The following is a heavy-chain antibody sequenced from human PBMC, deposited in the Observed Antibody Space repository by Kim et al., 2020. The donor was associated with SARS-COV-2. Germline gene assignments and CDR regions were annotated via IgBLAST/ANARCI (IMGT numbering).Heavy chain of an antibody. J-gene: IGHJ4*02. D-gene: IGHD3-9*01. CDR1: GGSISSGDYY. Sequence: SETLSLTCTVSGGSISSGDYYWSWIRQPPGKGLEWIGYIYYSGSTYYNPSLKSRVTISVDTSKNQFSLKLSSVTAADTAVYYCARANYDILTGYPSNFDYWGQGTLVTVSS. CDR3: ARANYDILTGYPSNFDY. V-gene: IGHV4-30-4*01. CDR2: IYYSGST.